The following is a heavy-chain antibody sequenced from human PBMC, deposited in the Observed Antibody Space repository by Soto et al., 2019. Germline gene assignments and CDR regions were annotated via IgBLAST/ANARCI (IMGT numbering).Heavy chain of an antibody. Sequence: PGESLKISCKGSGYSFTSYWIGWVRQVPGKGLEWMGIIYPGDSDTRYSPSFQGQVTTSADKSISTAYLQWSSLKASDTAMYYCARQPFMITFGGVIAPFDYWGQGTLVTVSS. CDR1: GYSFTSYW. CDR2: IYPGDSDT. V-gene: IGHV5-51*01. CDR3: ARQPFMITFGGVIAPFDY. D-gene: IGHD3-16*02. J-gene: IGHJ4*02.